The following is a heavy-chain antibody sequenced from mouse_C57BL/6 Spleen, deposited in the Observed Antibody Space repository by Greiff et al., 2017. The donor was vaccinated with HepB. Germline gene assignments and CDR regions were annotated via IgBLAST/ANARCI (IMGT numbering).Heavy chain of an antibody. Sequence: QVQLQQPGAELVKPGASVKLSCKASGYTFTSYWMHWVKQRPGRGLEWIGRIDPNSGGTKYNEKFKSKATLTVDKPSSTAYMRLSSLTSEGAAVYYCARENLYGSPAYWGQGTLVTVSA. J-gene: IGHJ3*01. CDR2: IDPNSGGT. CDR1: GYTFTSYW. V-gene: IGHV1-72*01. D-gene: IGHD1-1*01. CDR3: ARENLYGSPAY.